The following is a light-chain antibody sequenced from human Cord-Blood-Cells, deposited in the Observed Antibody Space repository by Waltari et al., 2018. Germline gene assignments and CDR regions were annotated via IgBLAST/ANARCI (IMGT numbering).Light chain of an antibody. CDR2: DVS. Sequence: QSALTQPASVSGSPGQSITISCTGTSSDVGGYNYVSWYQQHPGKAPKPMIYDVSKRHSGVSNRFSGSKSGNTASLTISVLQAEDEADYYCSSYTSSSTYVFGTGTKVTVL. J-gene: IGLJ1*01. CDR3: SSYTSSSTYV. V-gene: IGLV2-14*01. CDR1: SSDVGGYNY.